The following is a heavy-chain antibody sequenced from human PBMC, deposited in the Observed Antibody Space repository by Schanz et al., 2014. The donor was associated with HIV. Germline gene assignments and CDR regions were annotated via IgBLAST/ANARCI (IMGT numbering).Heavy chain of an antibody. CDR1: GYTFSRYYL. D-gene: IGHD1-26*01. CDR2: IIPIFGTT. Sequence: QVELVQSGAEVKKPGASMNISCKASGYTFSRYYLIHWVRQAPGQGLEWMGGIIPIFGTTNYAQKFQGRLTITADESTGTAYMDLTSLRYEDTALYYCAASMYNGSYGTHYYFDLWGRGTLVTVSS. V-gene: IGHV1-69*01. J-gene: IGHJ2*01. CDR3: AASMYNGSYGTHYYFDL.